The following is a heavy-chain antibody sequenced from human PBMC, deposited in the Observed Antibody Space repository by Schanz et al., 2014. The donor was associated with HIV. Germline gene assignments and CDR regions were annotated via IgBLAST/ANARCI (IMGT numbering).Heavy chain of an antibody. CDR2: ISESGGRS. V-gene: IGHV3-23*01. CDR1: GFTFNNYA. J-gene: IGHJ4*02. Sequence: EVQLLDSGGGLVQPGGSLRLSCVASGFTFNNYAMTWVRQAPGKGLEWVSSISESGGRSYYADSVNGRFTISRDNSKNTLYLQMKNLRTEDTAVYYCAKPEYDSRGNSQSHFDSWGQGTLVTVSS. CDR3: AKPEYDSRGNSQSHFDS. D-gene: IGHD3-22*01.